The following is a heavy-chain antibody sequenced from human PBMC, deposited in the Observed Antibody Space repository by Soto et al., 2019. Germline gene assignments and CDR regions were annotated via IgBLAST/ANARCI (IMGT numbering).Heavy chain of an antibody. CDR1: GYTFTSYG. J-gene: IGHJ5*02. V-gene: IGHV1-18*01. CDR3: ARIGYCSSTSCYSVLYGPHGFDP. Sequence: QVQLVQSGAEVKKPGASVKVSCKASGYTFTSYGISWVRQAPGQGLEWMGWISAYNGNTNYAQKLQGRVTMTTDTFTSRAYRELRSLRSDDTAVYYCARIGYCSSTSCYSVLYGPHGFDPWGQGTLVTVSS. D-gene: IGHD2-2*01. CDR2: ISAYNGNT.